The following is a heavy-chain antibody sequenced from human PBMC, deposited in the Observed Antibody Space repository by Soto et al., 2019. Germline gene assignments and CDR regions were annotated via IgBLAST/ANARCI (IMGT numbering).Heavy chain of an antibody. CDR2: ITSSGDKT. V-gene: IGHV3-23*01. Sequence: EVQLLESGGDLVQPGGSLRLSCAASGFSLNNFAMAWVRQAPGKGLEWVSTITSSGDKTSYADSVTGRFIISRDNSKNMLYLQMNSLRVEDTALYYCARDCASTSCSVWRDWGQGTLVTVSS. CDR1: GFSLNNFA. D-gene: IGHD2-2*01. J-gene: IGHJ4*02. CDR3: ARDCASTSCSVWRD.